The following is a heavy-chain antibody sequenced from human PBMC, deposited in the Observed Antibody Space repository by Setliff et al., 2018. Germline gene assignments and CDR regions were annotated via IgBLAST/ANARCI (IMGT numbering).Heavy chain of an antibody. V-gene: IGHV4-38-2*01. J-gene: IGHJ5*02. D-gene: IGHD3-3*01. CDR1: NYSISSGYY. Sequence: SETLSLTCDVSNYSISSGYYWGWVRQPPGKGLEWIATIYYGGGTYYNPSLKSRVTISLDMSKNQFSLRLNSVTAADTAVYFCARVRPPLRFLNWFDPWGQGTLVTVSS. CDR2: IYYGGGT. CDR3: ARVRPPLRFLNWFDP.